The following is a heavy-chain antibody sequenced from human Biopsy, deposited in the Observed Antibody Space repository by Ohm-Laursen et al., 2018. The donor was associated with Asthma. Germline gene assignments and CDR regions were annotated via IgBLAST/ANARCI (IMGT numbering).Heavy chain of an antibody. Sequence: ESSVKVSCKASGDSFSNYAISWVRQAPGQGLEWMGGLIPVLGTPDHAQMFEGRVTITADKSTSTAYMELSSLSSEDTAVYYCARGYSGSDRIVYYYSGLEVWGQGTTVTVSS. CDR1: GDSFSNYA. CDR2: LIPVLGTP. CDR3: ARGYSGSDRIVYYYSGLEV. V-gene: IGHV1-69*06. D-gene: IGHD5-12*01. J-gene: IGHJ6*02.